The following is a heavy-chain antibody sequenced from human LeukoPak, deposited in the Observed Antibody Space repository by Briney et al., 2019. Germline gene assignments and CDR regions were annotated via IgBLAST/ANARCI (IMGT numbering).Heavy chain of an antibody. V-gene: IGHV3-11*01. D-gene: IGHD3-9*01. CDR1: GFTFSDYY. Sequence: GGSLRLSCAASGFTFSDYYMSWIRQAPGKGLEWVSYISSSGSTIYYADSVKGRFTISRDNSKNTLYLQMNSLRAEDTAVYYCARAFSYYDILTGYSAQYYFDYWGQGTLVTVSS. CDR2: ISSSGSTI. J-gene: IGHJ4*02. CDR3: ARAFSYYDILTGYSAQYYFDY.